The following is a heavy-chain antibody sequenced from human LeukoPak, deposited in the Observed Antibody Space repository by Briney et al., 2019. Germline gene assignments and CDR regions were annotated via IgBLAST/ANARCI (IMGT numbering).Heavy chain of an antibody. CDR1: GFIFSTYP. J-gene: IGHJ4*02. CDR3: AKSCAPYCTNGACSRGLDY. V-gene: IGHV3-23*01. D-gene: IGHD2-8*01. Sequence: GGSLRLSCAASGFIFSTYPMGWVRQAPGKGLEWVAVITGGGATTYHANSLEGRFTISRDNPKNVLFLQMDSLRAEDTAVYYCAKSCAPYCTNGACSRGLDYWGLGTLVTVSS. CDR2: ITGGGATT.